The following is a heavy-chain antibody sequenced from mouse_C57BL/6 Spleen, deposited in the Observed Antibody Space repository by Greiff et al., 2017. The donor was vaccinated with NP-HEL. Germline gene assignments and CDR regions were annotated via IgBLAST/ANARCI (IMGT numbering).Heavy chain of an antibody. CDR3: AREDYSYAMDY. D-gene: IGHD1-1*01. CDR1: GFTFSDYY. Sequence: DVKLVESEGGLVQPGSSMKLSCTASGFTFSDYYMAWVRQVPEKGLEWVANINYDGSSTYYLDSLKSRFIISRDNAKNILYLQMSSLKSEDTATYYCAREDYSYAMDYWGQGTSVTVSS. CDR2: INYDGSST. J-gene: IGHJ4*01. V-gene: IGHV5-16*01.